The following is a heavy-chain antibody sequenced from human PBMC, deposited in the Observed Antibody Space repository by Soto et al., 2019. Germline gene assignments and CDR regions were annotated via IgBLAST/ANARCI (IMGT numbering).Heavy chain of an antibody. V-gene: IGHV3-30*18. Sequence: QVQLVEAGGGVVQPGRSLRLSCAASGFTFSSYGMHWVRQAPGKGLEWVAVISYVESNTYYADSVKGRFTISRDNAKKTLFLEMKIRRAEDTPLYSCAKDKKRGSSGDNYGMLVWAQGTAGTVS. D-gene: IGHD2-15*01. J-gene: IGHJ6*02. CDR2: ISYVESNT. CDR3: AKDKKRGSSGDNYGMLV. CDR1: GFTFSSYG.